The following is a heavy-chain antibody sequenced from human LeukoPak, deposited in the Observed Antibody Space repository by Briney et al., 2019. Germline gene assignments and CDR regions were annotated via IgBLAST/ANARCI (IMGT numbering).Heavy chain of an antibody. CDR3: ARDHVWFGESYNWFDP. J-gene: IGHJ5*02. V-gene: IGHV3-33*01. Sequence: PGRSLRLSCVPSASTFSSYGMHWVRQAPGKGLEWVAVIRSAGSNKYYADSVKGRFTISRHNSNNALYLKMNSLRAEDTGVYYCARDHVWFGESYNWFDPWGQGTLVSVSS. CDR1: ASTFSSYG. D-gene: IGHD3-10*01. CDR2: IRSAGSNK.